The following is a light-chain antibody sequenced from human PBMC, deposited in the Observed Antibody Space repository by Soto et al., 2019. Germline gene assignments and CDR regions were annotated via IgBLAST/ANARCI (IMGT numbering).Light chain of an antibody. CDR1: QSVGSN. Sequence: ERATLSCRASQSVGSNLVWYQHKPGQAPRPLIYGASIRATGIPARFSASGSGTEFTLTISSLQPDDFAAYFCQQYNSYSPTTFGQGTKVDIK. V-gene: IGKV3-15*01. CDR2: GAS. CDR3: QQYNSYSPTT. J-gene: IGKJ1*01.